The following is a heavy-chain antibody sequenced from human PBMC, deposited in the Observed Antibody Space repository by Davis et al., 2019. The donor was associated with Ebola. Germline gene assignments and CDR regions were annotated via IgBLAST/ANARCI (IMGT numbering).Heavy chain of an antibody. CDR2: IRYDGSYK. V-gene: IGHV3-30*02. CDR1: GFTFSIYG. CDR3: ARFLRDYYYGMDV. J-gene: IGHJ6*04. D-gene: IGHD2-21*01. Sequence: GGSLRLSCAASGFTFSIYGMHWVRQAPGKGLEWVAFIRYDGSYKYYADSVKGRFTISRDNSKNTLYLQMNSLRAEDTAVYYCARFLRDYYYGMDVWGKGTTVTVSS.